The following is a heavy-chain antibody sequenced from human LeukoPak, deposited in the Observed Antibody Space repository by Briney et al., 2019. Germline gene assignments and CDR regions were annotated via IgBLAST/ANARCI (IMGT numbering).Heavy chain of an antibody. V-gene: IGHV3-20*04. CDR2: INWSGGST. CDR3: TRQLVPRKFDN. J-gene: IGHJ4*02. D-gene: IGHD6-6*01. Sequence: PGGSLRLSCAASGFTFDDYGMSWVRQAPGKGLEWVPGINWSGGSTSYADSVKGRFTLSRDNAKNSLYLQMSSLRAEDTALYYCTRQLVPRKFDNWGQGTLVTGSS. CDR1: GFTFDDYG.